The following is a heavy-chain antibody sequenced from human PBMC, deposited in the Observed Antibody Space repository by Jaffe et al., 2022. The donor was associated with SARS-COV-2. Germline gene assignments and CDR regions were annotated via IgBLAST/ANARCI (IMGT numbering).Heavy chain of an antibody. CDR1: GFMFSSHD. CDR2: ISGSGGST. J-gene: IGHJ4*02. CDR3: AKDQAGDTTPYRTGQDY. D-gene: IGHD5-18*01. Sequence: EVQLLESGGALVQPGGSLRLTCAASGFMFSSHDMSWVRQAPGKGLEWVSSISGSGGSTYYADSVKGRFTISRDNSKNTLWLQMNSLRAEDTAVYYCAKDQAGDTTPYRTGQDYWGQGTLVTVSS. V-gene: IGHV3-23*01.